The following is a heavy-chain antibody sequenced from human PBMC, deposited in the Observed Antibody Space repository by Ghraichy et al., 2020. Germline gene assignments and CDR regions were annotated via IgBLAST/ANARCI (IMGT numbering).Heavy chain of an antibody. CDR1: GFSFSGYE. Sequence: GESLNISCLASGFSFSGYEMNWVRLAPGKGLEWVSYISISGNTIYYADSVKGRFTISRDNAKNSLYLQMSSLRAEDTALYYCVRGSSKGYLLNAFDIWGQGTMVTVSS. CDR2: ISISGNTI. J-gene: IGHJ3*02. V-gene: IGHV3-48*03. D-gene: IGHD3-16*01. CDR3: VRGSSKGYLLNAFDI.